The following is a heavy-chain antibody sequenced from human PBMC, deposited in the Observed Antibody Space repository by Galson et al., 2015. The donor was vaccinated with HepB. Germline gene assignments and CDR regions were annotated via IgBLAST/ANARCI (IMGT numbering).Heavy chain of an antibody. CDR1: GGTFSSYA. V-gene: IGHV1-69*13. CDR2: IIPIFGIA. Sequence: SVKVSCKASGGTFSSYAISWVRQAPGQGLEWMGGIIPIFGIANYAQKFQGRVTITADESTSTAYMELSSLRSEDTAVYYCARDWVDPTRYYYGMDVWGQGTTVTVFS. D-gene: IGHD3-16*01. J-gene: IGHJ6*02. CDR3: ARDWVDPTRYYYGMDV.